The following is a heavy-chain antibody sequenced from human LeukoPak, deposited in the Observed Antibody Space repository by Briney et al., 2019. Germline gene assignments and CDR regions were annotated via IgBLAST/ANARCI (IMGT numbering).Heavy chain of an antibody. CDR2: ISNNGGYT. D-gene: IGHD3-16*01. CDR3: AKKYYPDY. CDR1: GFTFSSSA. Sequence: GGSLRLSCAASGFTFSSSAMSWVRQAPGKGLEWVSAISNNGGYTYYADSVQGRFTISRDNSKSTLCLQMNSLRAEDTAVYYCAKKYYPDYWGQGTLVIVSS. J-gene: IGHJ4*02. V-gene: IGHV3-23*01.